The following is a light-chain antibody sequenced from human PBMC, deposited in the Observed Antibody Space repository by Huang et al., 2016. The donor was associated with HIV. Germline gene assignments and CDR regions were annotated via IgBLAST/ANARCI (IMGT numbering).Light chain of an antibody. J-gene: IGKJ4*01. CDR2: DAA. CDR3: QQYDDLPLT. Sequence: DIQMTQSPSSLSASVGDRVTITCQASQESNNYLSWLQQKPGKAPNLLLYDAATVETGVPSRFSGGGSGTDFTFTISSLQPEDIATYYCQQYDDLPLTFGGGTKLDI. V-gene: IGKV1-33*01. CDR1: QESNNY.